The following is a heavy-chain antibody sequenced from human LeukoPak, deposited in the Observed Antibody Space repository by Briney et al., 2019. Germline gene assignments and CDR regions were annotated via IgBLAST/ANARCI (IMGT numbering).Heavy chain of an antibody. CDR3: ARSYASSGYYYARGDAPYYFDY. Sequence: SETLSLTCAVYGGSFSGYYWSWIRQPPGKGLEWIGEINHSGSTNYNPSLKSRVTISVDTSKNQFSLKLSSVTAADTVVYYCARSYASSGYYYARGDAPYYFDYWGQGTLVTVSS. CDR1: GGSFSGYY. V-gene: IGHV4-34*01. J-gene: IGHJ4*02. CDR2: INHSGST. D-gene: IGHD3-22*01.